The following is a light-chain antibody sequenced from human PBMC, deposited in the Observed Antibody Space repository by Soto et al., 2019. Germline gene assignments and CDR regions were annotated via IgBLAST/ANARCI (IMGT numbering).Light chain of an antibody. J-gene: IGKJ3*01. Sequence: PGGRATLSCRAGRTVDGNYLAWYHQKPGQAPRLLIHSASTRAPGIPDRFSASGAGTDFTLTISRLEPEDSAVYYCQQYSASPRTFGPGTKVDIK. CDR3: QQYSASPRT. CDR2: SAS. CDR1: RTVDGNY. V-gene: IGKV3-20*01.